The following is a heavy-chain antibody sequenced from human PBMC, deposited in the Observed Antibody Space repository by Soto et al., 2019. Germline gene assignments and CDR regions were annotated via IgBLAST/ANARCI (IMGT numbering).Heavy chain of an antibody. CDR3: ARLLWEGTAMVALDY. V-gene: IGHV5-51*01. Sequence: PGESLKISCKGSGYSFTSYWIGWVRQMPGKGLEWMGIIYPGDSDTRYSPSFQGQVTISADKSISTAYLQWSSLKASDTAMYYCARLLWEGTAMVALDYWGQGTLVTVSS. J-gene: IGHJ4*02. D-gene: IGHD5-18*01. CDR1: GYSFTSYW. CDR2: IYPGDSDT.